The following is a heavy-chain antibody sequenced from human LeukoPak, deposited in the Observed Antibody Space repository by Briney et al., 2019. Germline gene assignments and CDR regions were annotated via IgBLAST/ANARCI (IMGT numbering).Heavy chain of an antibody. CDR2: IYTSGST. J-gene: IGHJ4*02. D-gene: IGHD5-12*01. CDR3: ARAFPDKWSGYDYAFDY. CDR1: GGSISSYY. Sequence: SETLSLTCTVSGGSISSYYWSWIRQPAGKGLEWIGRIYTSGSTNYNPSLKSRVTMSVDTSKNQFSLKLSSVTAADTAVYYCARAFPDKWSGYDYAFDYWGQGTLVTVSS. V-gene: IGHV4-4*07.